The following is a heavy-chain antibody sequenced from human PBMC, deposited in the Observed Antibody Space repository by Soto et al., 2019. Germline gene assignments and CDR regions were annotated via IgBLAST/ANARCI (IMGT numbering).Heavy chain of an antibody. Sequence: EVQLLESGGGLVQPGGSLRLSCAASGFTFSSFAVSWVRQAPGTGLEWVSAISGSGGRTYYADSVKGRFTFSRDNSKSTLYLQVNRLRVHDTAVYYCVKHPSGAHSWYYWYFVLWGRGTLVTVSS. CDR3: VKHPSGAHSWYYWYFVL. CDR1: GFTFSSFA. D-gene: IGHD6-13*01. J-gene: IGHJ2*01. CDR2: ISGSGGRT. V-gene: IGHV3-23*01.